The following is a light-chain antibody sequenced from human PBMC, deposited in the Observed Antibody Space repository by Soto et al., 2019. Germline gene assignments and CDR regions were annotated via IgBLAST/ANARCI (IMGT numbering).Light chain of an antibody. CDR3: QQYGTSPPT. V-gene: IGKV3-20*01. CDR2: GAS. CDR1: QSVSRNS. Sequence: EIVLTQSPGTLSLSPGERATLSCRASQSVSRNSLAWYQQQPGQAPRLLIYGASSRATDIPDRFSGSGSGTDFTLIVSRLEPEDFAVYFCQQYGTSPPTFGPGTKVDIK. J-gene: IGKJ3*01.